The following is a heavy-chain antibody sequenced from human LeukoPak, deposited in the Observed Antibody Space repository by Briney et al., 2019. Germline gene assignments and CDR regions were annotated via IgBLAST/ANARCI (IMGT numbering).Heavy chain of an antibody. CDR2: ISAYNGNT. J-gene: IGHJ3*02. Sequence: ASVKVSCKASGYTFTNYYMHWVRQAPGQGLEWMGWISAYNGNTNYAQKLQGRVTMTTDTSTSTAYMELRSLRSDDTAVYYCARVAGSSGYSDAFDTWGQGTMVTVSS. D-gene: IGHD3-22*01. V-gene: IGHV1-18*01. CDR1: GYTFTNYY. CDR3: ARVAGSSGYSDAFDT.